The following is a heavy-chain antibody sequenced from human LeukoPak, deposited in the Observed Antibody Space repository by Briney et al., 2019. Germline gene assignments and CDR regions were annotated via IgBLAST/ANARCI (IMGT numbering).Heavy chain of an antibody. D-gene: IGHD3-9*01. J-gene: IGHJ4*02. CDR1: GFTFSSYG. Sequence: GGSLRLSCAASGFTFSSYGVHWVRRAPGKGLEWVAVISYDGSNKYYADSVKSRFTISRDNSKNTLYLQMNSLRAEDTAVYYCAKAASYFDWLFDYWGQGTLVTVSS. V-gene: IGHV3-30*18. CDR2: ISYDGSNK. CDR3: AKAASYFDWLFDY.